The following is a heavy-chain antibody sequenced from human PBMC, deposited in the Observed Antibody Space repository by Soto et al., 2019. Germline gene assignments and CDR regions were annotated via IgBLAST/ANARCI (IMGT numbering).Heavy chain of an antibody. V-gene: IGHV3-53*01. CDR3: ASRPLSSIAAPAPYYYYGMDV. CDR1: GFTVSSNY. J-gene: IGHJ6*02. D-gene: IGHD6-6*01. CDR2: IYSGGST. Sequence: QPGGSLRLSCAASGFTVSSNYMSWVRQAPGKGLEWVSVIYSGGSTYYADSVKGRFTISRDNSKNTLYLQMNSLRAEDTAVYYCASRPLSSIAAPAPYYYYGMDVWGQGTTVTVSS.